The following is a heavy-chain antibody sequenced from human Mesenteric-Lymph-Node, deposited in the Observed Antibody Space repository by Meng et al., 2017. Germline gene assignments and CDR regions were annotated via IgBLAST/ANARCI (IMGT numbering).Heavy chain of an antibody. D-gene: IGHD3-22*01. V-gene: IGHV4-61*01. CDR1: GGSISSGSYY. CDR3: ARLNYYDSTGYIDY. J-gene: IGHJ4*02. CDR2: IYHRGST. Sequence: SETLSLTCTVSGGSISSGSYYWSWFRQPPGKGLEWIGYIYHRGSTNYNPSLKSRVTISVDTSKKQFSLKLSSVTAADTAVYYCARLNYYDSTGYIDYWGQGTLVTVSS.